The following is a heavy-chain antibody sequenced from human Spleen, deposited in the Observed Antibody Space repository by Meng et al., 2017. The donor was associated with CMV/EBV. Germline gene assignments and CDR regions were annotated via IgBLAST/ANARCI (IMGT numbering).Heavy chain of an antibody. Sequence: SQALSPTCDIPGDSVSSNSAAWNWFRQSPSRGLEWLGRTYYRSKWYNDYAVSLKSRVTVNPDTSKNHFSLHLNSVTPEDMAVYYCARETSSDYCFDYFGQGTLVTVSS. CDR3: ARETSSDYCFDY. CDR2: TYYRSKWYN. D-gene: IGHD3-22*01. J-gene: IGHJ4*02. CDR1: GDSVSSNSAA. V-gene: IGHV6-1*01.